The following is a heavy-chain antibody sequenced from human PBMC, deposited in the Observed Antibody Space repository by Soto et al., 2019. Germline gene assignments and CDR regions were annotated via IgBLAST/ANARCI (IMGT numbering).Heavy chain of an antibody. CDR3: ARDPSSSWQKGYYYYYGMDV. V-gene: IGHV1-18*01. Sequence: GASVKVSCKASGYTFTSYGISWVRQAPGQGLEWMGWISAYNGNTNYAQKLQGRVTMTTDTSTSTAYMELRSLRSDDTAVYYCARDPSSSWQKGYYYYYGMDVWGQGTTVTVS. CDR2: ISAYNGNT. D-gene: IGHD6-13*01. J-gene: IGHJ6*02. CDR1: GYTFTSYG.